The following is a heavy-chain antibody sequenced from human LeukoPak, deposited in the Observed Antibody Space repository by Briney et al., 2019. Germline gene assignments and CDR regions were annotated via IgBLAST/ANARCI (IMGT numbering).Heavy chain of an antibody. V-gene: IGHV3-53*01. CDR2: IYSGGST. CDR3: ARDLGSGWNFDY. J-gene: IGHJ4*02. D-gene: IGHD6-19*01. Sequence: GGSLRLSCAASGFTVSSNYMNWVRQAPGKGLEWVSIIYSGGSTYYADSVKGRFTISRDNSKNTLYLQMNSLRAEDTAVYYCARDLGSGWNFDYWGQGTLVTVSS. CDR1: GFTVSSNY.